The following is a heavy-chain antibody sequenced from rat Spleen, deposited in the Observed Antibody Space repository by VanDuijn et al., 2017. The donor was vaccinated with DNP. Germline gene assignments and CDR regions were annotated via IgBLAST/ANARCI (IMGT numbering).Heavy chain of an antibody. J-gene: IGHJ2*01. V-gene: IGHV4-2*01. CDR3: AKGPNYGGWSDYFDY. Sequence: EVQLVESGGGLVQPGRSLKLSCAASGFNFNDYWMGWVRQAPGKGLEWIGQINKDSSIKNYIPSLKEKITISRDNAQNTLYLQMSKLGSEDTAIYYCAKGPNYGGWSDYFDYWGQGVMVTVSS. CDR1: GFNFNDYW. CDR2: INKDSSIK. D-gene: IGHD1-11*01.